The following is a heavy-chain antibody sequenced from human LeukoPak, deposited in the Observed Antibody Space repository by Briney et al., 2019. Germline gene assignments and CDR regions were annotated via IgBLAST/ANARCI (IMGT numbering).Heavy chain of an antibody. CDR2: IYPRDGST. CDR3: ARDLSGVVGATTNFDY. D-gene: IGHD1-26*01. V-gene: IGHV1-46*01. CDR1: GGTFSSYA. Sequence: ASVRVSCKASGGTFSSYAISWVRQAPGQGLEWMGMIYPRDGSTSYAQKFQGRVTVTRDTSTSTVYIELSSLRSEDTAVYYCARDLSGVVGATTNFDYWGQGTLVTVSS. J-gene: IGHJ4*02.